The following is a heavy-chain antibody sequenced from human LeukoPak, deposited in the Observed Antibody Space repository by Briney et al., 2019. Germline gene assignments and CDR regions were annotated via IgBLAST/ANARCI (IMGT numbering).Heavy chain of an antibody. CDR1: GYKFNVYD. CDR2: ISTYTGRA. Sequence: ASVKVSCKTSGYKFNVYDILWVRQAPGHGLDYVGWISTYTGRANYAQKFQGRVSMVTDTSTTTAYLEPTNLTSSDTGLYYCARADGTNSGTNAFDVWGLGTLVTVAS. D-gene: IGHD4-23*01. V-gene: IGHV1-18*01. CDR3: ARADGTNSGTNAFDV. J-gene: IGHJ3*01.